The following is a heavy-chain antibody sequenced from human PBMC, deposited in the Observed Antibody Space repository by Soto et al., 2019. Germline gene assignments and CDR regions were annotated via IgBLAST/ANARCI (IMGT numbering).Heavy chain of an antibody. V-gene: IGHV3-33*01. CDR3: ATDPGNDEAIDY. CDR1: GLTCNKYG. J-gene: IGHJ4*02. Sequence: QVELVESGGGVVQPGRSLRLSCAASGLTCNKYGMHWVRQAPGKGLEWVAVIWHDGSNKDYADSVKGRFTVSRDNSKNTLYLQMNSLRAEDTAVYYCATDPGNDEAIDYWGQGTLVTVSS. CDR2: IWHDGSNK. D-gene: IGHD1-1*01.